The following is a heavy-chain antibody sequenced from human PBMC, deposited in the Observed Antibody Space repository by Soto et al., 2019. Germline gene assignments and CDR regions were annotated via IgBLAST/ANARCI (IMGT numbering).Heavy chain of an antibody. D-gene: IGHD2-8*01. CDR1: GFTFSSYS. V-gene: IGHV3-21*01. J-gene: IGHJ4*02. CDR3: ARTSMVYAASYFDY. Sequence: PGGSLRLSCAASGFTFSSYSMNWVRQAPGKGLEWVSSISSSSSYIYYADSVKGRFTISRDNAKNSLYLQMNSLRAEDTAVYYCARTSMVYAASYFDYWGQGTLVTVSS. CDR2: ISSSSSYI.